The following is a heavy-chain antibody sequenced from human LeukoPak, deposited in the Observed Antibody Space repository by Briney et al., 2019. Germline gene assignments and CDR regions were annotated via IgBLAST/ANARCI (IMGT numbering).Heavy chain of an antibody. Sequence: ASVKVSCEASGYTFTSYDINWVRQATGQGLEWMGWMNPNSGNTGYAQKFQGRVTITRNTSISTAYMELSSLRSEDTAVYYCARVANDFWSGYYSYYFDYWGQGTLVTVSS. J-gene: IGHJ4*02. D-gene: IGHD3-3*01. V-gene: IGHV1-8*03. CDR3: ARVANDFWSGYYSYYFDY. CDR2: MNPNSGNT. CDR1: GYTFTSYD.